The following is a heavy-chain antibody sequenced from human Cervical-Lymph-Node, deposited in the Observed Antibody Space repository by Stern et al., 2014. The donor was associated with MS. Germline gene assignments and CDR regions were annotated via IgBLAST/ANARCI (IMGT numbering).Heavy chain of an antibody. J-gene: IGHJ4*02. CDR3: ATYSSGSNFDY. D-gene: IGHD6-19*01. CDR1: GGSISSYY. V-gene: IGHV4-59*01. Sequence: MQLVESAPGLVKPSETLSLTCTVSGGSISSYYWSWIRQPPGKGLEWIGYIYYSGSTNYNPSLKSRVTISVDTSKNQFSLKLSSVTAADTAVYYCATYSSGSNFDYWGQGTLVTVSS. CDR2: IYYSGST.